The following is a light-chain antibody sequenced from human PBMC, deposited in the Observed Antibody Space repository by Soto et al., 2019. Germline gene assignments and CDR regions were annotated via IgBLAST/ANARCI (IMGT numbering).Light chain of an antibody. CDR2: GAS. J-gene: IGKJ1*01. CDR1: QSVSSTY. V-gene: IGKV3-20*01. CDR3: HHYGRSPGT. Sequence: ELVLTQSPGTLSLPPGERVTLSCRVSQSVSSTYLAWYQQKPGQAPRLLIYGASSRATGIPDRFSGSGSGTDFTLAISRLQPEDFAVYYCHHYGRSPGTFGQGTKVDIK.